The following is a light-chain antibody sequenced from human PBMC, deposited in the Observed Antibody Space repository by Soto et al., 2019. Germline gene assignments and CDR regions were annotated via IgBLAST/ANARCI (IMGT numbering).Light chain of an antibody. CDR2: GAS. CDR1: QSVSSY. V-gene: IGKV3-20*01. J-gene: IGKJ2*01. Sequence: EIVMKQSPGILSLSPGARATLSCRASQSVSSYLNWFQHKPGQAPRLLIYGASSRAAGIQGRFSGSGSGTDLTLTISRLEPEDFAVFYCLQYGSSPYTVGQGTKLDSK. CDR3: LQYGSSPYT.